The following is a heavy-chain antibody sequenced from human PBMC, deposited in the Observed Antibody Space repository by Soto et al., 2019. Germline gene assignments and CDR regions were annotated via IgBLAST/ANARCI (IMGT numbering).Heavy chain of an antibody. J-gene: IGHJ4*02. Sequence: PSETLSLTCAVSGYSISSSNWWGWIRQPPGKGLEWIGYIYYSGSTYNNPSLKSRVTMSVDTSKNQFSLNLRSVTAADTAVYYCVRKHNRAGSFDSWGPGILVTVS. CDR3: VRKHNRAGSFDS. V-gene: IGHV4-28*01. D-gene: IGHD2-21*01. CDR1: GYSISSSNW. CDR2: IYYSGST.